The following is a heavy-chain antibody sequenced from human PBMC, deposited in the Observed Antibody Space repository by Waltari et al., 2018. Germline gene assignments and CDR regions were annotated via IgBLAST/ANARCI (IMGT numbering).Heavy chain of an antibody. Sequence: EVQLVESGGGLVQPGRSLRLSCAASGFTFVDYSMHWDRQAPGRCLDWLAGISWNSGSIGYAYSVKGRLTISRDNAKKSLYLQMNSRRAEDTALYYCAKDGEWELQYYFDYWGQGTLVTVSS. D-gene: IGHD1-26*01. J-gene: IGHJ4*02. CDR3: AKDGEWELQYYFDY. CDR1: GFTFVDYS. V-gene: IGHV3-9*01. CDR2: ISWNSGSI.